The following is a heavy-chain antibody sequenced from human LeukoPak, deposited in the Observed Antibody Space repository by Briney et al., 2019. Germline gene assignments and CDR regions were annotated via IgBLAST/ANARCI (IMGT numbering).Heavy chain of an antibody. CDR1: RFTFSTYS. CDR3: ARDSLVGSTTPVFNY. J-gene: IGHJ4*02. CDR2: IDSTSTYI. Sequence: GGSLRLSCAASRFTFSTYSMNWVRQAPGKGLEWVSSIDSTSTYIYYADSVKGRFTISRDNAKNSLYLQMDSLRAEDTAVYYCARDSLVGSTTPVFNYWGQGTLVTVSS. D-gene: IGHD1-26*01. V-gene: IGHV3-21*04.